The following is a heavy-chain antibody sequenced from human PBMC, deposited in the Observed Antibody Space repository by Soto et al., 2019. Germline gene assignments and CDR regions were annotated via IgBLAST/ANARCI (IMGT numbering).Heavy chain of an antibody. CDR1: GFTFDDYT. V-gene: IGHV3-43*01. D-gene: IGHD5-12*01. Sequence: GGSLRLSCAASGFTFDDYTMHWVRQAPGKGLEWVSLISWDGGSTYYADSVKGRFTISRDNSKNSLYLQMNSLRTEDTALYYCAKDIDPLRWLQPSYYYYGMDVWGQGTTVTVSS. CDR3: AKDIDPLRWLQPSYYYYGMDV. J-gene: IGHJ6*02. CDR2: ISWDGGST.